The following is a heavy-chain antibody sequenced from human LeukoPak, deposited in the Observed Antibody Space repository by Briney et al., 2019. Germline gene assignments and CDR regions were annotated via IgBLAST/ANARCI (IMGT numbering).Heavy chain of an antibody. CDR3: ARYCNGVNCYSGYDY. CDR2: ISTNGYST. CDR1: GFTFNKYG. J-gene: IGHJ4*02. Sequence: PGGTLGLSCAASGFTFNKYGLDWGGQGPGKGMEYVSAISTNGYSTYYANSVKGRFPISRDNSKNTLYLQMGSLRAEDMAVYYCARYCNGVNCYSGYDYWGQGTLVTVSS. V-gene: IGHV3-64*01. D-gene: IGHD2-15*01.